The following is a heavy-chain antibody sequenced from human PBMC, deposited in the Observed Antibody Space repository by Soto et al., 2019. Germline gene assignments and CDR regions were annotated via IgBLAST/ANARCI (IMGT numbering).Heavy chain of an antibody. J-gene: IGHJ6*02. CDR1: GFTFSSYA. CDR3: ARRPLEWIPYGMDV. CDR2: ISGSGGST. Sequence: EVQLLESGGGLVKPGGSLRLSCAASGFTFSSYAMSWVRQAPGKGLEWVSAISGSGGSTYYADSVKGRFTISRDNSKNTLYLQMNSLRAEDTAVYYCARRPLEWIPYGMDVWGQGTTVTVSS. D-gene: IGHD3-3*01. V-gene: IGHV3-23*01.